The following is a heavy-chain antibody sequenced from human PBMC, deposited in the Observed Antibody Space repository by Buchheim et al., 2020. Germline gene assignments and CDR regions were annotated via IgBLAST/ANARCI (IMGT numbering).Heavy chain of an antibody. CDR2: ISSTVTTM. J-gene: IGHJ4*02. D-gene: IGHD5-24*01. CDR3: ARMATFDY. Sequence: EVQLVESGGGLVQPGGSLRLSCTASGFTFSNYEMSWVRQAPGKGLEWVSYISSTVTTMYYANSVKGRFTISTEKAKNSLYLQMNSLRDEDTAVYYCARMATFDYWGQGTL. V-gene: IGHV3-48*03. CDR1: GFTFSNYE.